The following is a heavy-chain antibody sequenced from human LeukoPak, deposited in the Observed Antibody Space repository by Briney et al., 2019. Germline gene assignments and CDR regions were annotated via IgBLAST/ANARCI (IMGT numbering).Heavy chain of an antibody. CDR3: AHRFEGDYAYYFDY. CDR2: IYWDDDK. D-gene: IGHD4-17*01. CDR1: GFSLSTSGVG. V-gene: IGHV2-5*02. Sequence: SGPTLCKPPQPLTLTCTFSGFSLSTSGVGVGWIRQPPVKALEWLALIYWDDDKRYSPSLKSRLTITKDTSKNQVVLTMTNMDPVDTATYSCAHRFEGDYAYYFDYWGQGTLVTVSS. J-gene: IGHJ4*02.